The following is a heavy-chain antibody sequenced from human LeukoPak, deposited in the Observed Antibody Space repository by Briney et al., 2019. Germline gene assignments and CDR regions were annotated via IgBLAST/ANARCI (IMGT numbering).Heavy chain of an antibody. CDR1: GFTFSRNA. CDR3: AKDANYFHSGSYLIPFDF. D-gene: IGHD1-26*01. V-gene: IGHV3-23*01. Sequence: GGSLRLSCAASGFTFSRNAMNWVRQTPGKGVEWVASISGNGAGTYYADSVKGRFNISRDNSKNTLYLEMNSLRTEDTAVYYCAKDANYFHSGSYLIPFDFWGQGTLVTVSS. J-gene: IGHJ4*02. CDR2: ISGNGAGT.